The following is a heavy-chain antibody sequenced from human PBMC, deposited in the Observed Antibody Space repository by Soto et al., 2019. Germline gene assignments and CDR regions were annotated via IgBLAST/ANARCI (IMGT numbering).Heavy chain of an antibody. Sequence: SETLSLTCTVSGGSISSGGYYWSWIRQHPGKGLEWIGYIYYIGSTYYNPSLKSRVTISVDTSKNQFSLKLSSVTAADTAVYYCARQKYSGYDLDYWGQGTLVTVSS. CDR3: ARQKYSGYDLDY. V-gene: IGHV4-31*03. J-gene: IGHJ4*02. CDR1: GGSISSGGYY. CDR2: IYYIGST. D-gene: IGHD5-12*01.